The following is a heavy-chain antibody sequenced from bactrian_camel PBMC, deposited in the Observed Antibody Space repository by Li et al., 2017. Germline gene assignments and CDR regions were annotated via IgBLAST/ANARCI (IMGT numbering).Heavy chain of an antibody. CDR2: IDSDDST. D-gene: IGHD4*01. CDR1: GNTYTSSC. CDR3: MADRTKNLETMIFGLVY. V-gene: IGHV3S53*01. Sequence: HVQLVESGGGSVQAGGSLRLSCAASGNTYTSSCMAWFRQAPGKARENVAAIDSDDSTKYADSVKGRFTISRDNAKNTLYLQMNSLEPEDTAMYYCMADRTKNLETMIFGLVYSGRGTQVTVS. J-gene: IGHJ4*01.